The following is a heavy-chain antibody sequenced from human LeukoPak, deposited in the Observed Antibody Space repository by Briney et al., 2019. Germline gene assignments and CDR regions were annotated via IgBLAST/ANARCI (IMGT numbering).Heavy chain of an antibody. CDR2: IYYSGRP. Sequence: PSETLSLTCTVSGDSIRSSSYSWGWIRQPPGKGLEWIGNIYYSGRPYYNPSLKSRVTMSVDTSKNQFSLKLSSVTAADTAVYYCARVRYGSGSLYYYYYHMDVWGKGTTVTISS. CDR1: GDSIRSSSYS. J-gene: IGHJ6*03. D-gene: IGHD3-10*01. CDR3: ARVRYGSGSLYYYYYHMDV. V-gene: IGHV4-39*01.